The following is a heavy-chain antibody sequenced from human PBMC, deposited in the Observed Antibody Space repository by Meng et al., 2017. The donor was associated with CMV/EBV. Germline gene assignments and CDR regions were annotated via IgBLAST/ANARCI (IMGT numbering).Heavy chain of an antibody. CDR2: IYPDDTNT. D-gene: IGHD3-22*01. Sequence: YSFTSYWIGWVRQMPGKGLEWVEIIYPDDTNTRYSPSSQGQVTISADKSISTAYLQWSSLKASDTAIYYCARRYYYDSSVPGAMDVWGQGTTVTVSS. CDR3: ARRYYYDSSVPGAMDV. J-gene: IGHJ6*02. CDR1: YSFTSYW. V-gene: IGHV5-51*01.